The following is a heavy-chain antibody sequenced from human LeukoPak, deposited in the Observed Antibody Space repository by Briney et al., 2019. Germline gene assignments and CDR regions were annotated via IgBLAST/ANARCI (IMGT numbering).Heavy chain of an antibody. CDR2: INHSGST. V-gene: IGHV4-34*01. CDR1: GGSISSYY. CDR3: ARGIAVAGIGPYYYYYGMDV. Sequence: PSETLSLTRTVSGGSISSYYWSWIRQPPGKGLEWIGEINHSGSTNYNPSLKSRVTISVDTSKNQFSLKLSSVTAADTAVYYCARGIAVAGIGPYYYYYGMDVWGQGTTVTVSS. D-gene: IGHD6-19*01. J-gene: IGHJ6*02.